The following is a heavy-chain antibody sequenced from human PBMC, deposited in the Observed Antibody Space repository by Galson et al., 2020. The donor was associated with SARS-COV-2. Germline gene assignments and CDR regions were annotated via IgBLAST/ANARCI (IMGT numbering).Heavy chain of an antibody. V-gene: IGHV1-69*01. Sequence: KISCKASGGTFSSYAISWVRQAPGQGLEWMGGIIPIFGTANYAQKFQGRVTITADESTSTAYMELSSLRSEDTAVYYCARDSDGKYQLGYNWVDPWGQGTLVTVSS. CDR3: ARDSDGKYQLGYNWVDP. CDR2: IIPIFGTA. CDR1: GGTFSSYA. D-gene: IGHD2-2*01. J-gene: IGHJ5*02.